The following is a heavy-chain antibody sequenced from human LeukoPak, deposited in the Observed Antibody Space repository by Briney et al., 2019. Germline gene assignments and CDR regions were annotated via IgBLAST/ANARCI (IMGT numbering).Heavy chain of an antibody. Sequence: ASVKVSCKTSGHTFTVYYIHWVRPAPGQGLEWMGWINPNSGETKSAKKFQGRVTMTGDTSISTAYMELSSVTSDDTAVYYCARDRDYSKTERGFDYWGQGTLVTVSS. J-gene: IGHJ4*02. D-gene: IGHD4-11*01. CDR1: GHTFTVYY. CDR3: ARDRDYSKTERGFDY. CDR2: INPNSGET. V-gene: IGHV1-2*02.